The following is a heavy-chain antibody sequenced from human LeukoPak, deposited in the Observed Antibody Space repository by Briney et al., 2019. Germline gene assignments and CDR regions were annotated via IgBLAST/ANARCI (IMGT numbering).Heavy chain of an antibody. J-gene: IGHJ6*04. CDR3: ARGRIAMVRGVLYYCYYGMDV. D-gene: IGHD3-10*01. CDR1: GGSVSSGTYY. V-gene: IGHV4-61*01. CDR2: IYYSGST. Sequence: PSETLSLTCTVSGGSVSSGTYYWSWIRQPPGKGLEWIGYIYYSGSTNYNPSLKSRVIISVDTSKNQLSLKLGSVTAADTAVYYCARGRIAMVRGVLYYCYYGMDVWGKGTTVTVSS.